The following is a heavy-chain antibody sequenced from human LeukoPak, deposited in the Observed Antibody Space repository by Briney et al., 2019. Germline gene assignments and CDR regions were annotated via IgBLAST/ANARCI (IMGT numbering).Heavy chain of an antibody. CDR1: GFTFSSYA. Sequence: GRSLRLSCAASGFTFSSYAMHWVRQAPGKGLEWVAVISYDGSNKYYADSVKGRFTISRDNSKDTLYLQMNSLRAEDTAVYYCAKDCRDSSGWYPVSYYYYYMDVWGKGTTVTISS. CDR3: AKDCRDSSGWYPVSYYYYYMDV. CDR2: ISYDGSNK. D-gene: IGHD6-19*01. J-gene: IGHJ6*03. V-gene: IGHV3-30*04.